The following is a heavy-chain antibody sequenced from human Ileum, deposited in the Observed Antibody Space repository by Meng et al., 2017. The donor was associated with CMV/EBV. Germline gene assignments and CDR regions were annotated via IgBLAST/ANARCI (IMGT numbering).Heavy chain of an antibody. CDR1: GFTFRSYA. CDR2: TSYDGNNK. CDR3: AREDFSSTWPYYYYYGMDV. J-gene: IGHJ6*02. V-gene: IGHV3-30*04. D-gene: IGHD6-13*01. Sequence: GGSLRLSCAASGFTFRSYAMHWVRQAPGQGLEWVATTSYDGNNKYYADPVKGRFTISRDNSKNTLYLQMNSLRAEDTAVYYCAREDFSSTWPYYYYYGMDVWGQGTTVTVSS.